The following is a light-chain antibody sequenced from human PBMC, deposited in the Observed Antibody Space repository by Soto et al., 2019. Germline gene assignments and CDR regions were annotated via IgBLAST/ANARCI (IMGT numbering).Light chain of an antibody. CDR3: QQYNSYSA. Sequence: DSQMTQSPSTLSSSVGDRVTITCRASQSIRIWVAWYQQKPGKAPKLLIYDASSLESGVPSRFSGSRSGTEFTLTISSLQPDDFATYYCQQYNSYSAFGGGTKVEIK. CDR2: DAS. J-gene: IGKJ4*01. CDR1: QSIRIW. V-gene: IGKV1-5*01.